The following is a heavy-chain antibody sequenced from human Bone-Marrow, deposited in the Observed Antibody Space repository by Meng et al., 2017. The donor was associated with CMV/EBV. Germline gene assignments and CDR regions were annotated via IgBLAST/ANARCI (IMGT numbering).Heavy chain of an antibody. CDR1: GFTFSDYY. V-gene: IGHV4-34*01. J-gene: IGHJ2*01. Sequence: ESLKISCAASGFTFSDYYMSWIRQAPGKGLEWIGEIAHSGSTNYNPSLKSRVTISVDTSKNQFSLKLSSVIAADTAVYYCARRQRGYRDWYFDLWGRDTLVTVSS. D-gene: IGHD5-18*01. CDR2: IAHSGST. CDR3: ARRQRGYRDWYFDL.